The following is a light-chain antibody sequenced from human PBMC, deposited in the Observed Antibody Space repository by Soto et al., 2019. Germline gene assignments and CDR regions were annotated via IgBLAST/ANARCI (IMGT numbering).Light chain of an antibody. V-gene: IGKV1-39*01. CDR1: QSISSY. CDR3: QQYGTSEII. CDR2: AAS. Sequence: DIQMTQSPSSLSASVGDRVTITCRASQSISSYLNWYQQKPGKAPKLLIYAASSLQSGVPSRFSGSGSGTDFTLTISSMQPEDFATYYCQQYGTSEIIFGQGTRREIK. J-gene: IGKJ5*01.